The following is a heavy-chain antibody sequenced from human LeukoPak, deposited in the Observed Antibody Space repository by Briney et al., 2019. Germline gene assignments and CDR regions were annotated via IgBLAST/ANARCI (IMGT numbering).Heavy chain of an antibody. J-gene: IGHJ3*01. D-gene: IGHD2-8*01. Sequence: GGSLRLSCEASGFTFRAYWMHLVRQVPGKGLVWVSRVDNDGKKTIYADSVQGRFTISRDNAKNSLYLHMSGLTPEDTAVYYCARGGMDHAFDVWGEGTMVTVAS. V-gene: IGHV3-74*01. CDR2: VDNDGKKT. CDR3: ARGGMDHAFDV. CDR1: GFTFRAYW.